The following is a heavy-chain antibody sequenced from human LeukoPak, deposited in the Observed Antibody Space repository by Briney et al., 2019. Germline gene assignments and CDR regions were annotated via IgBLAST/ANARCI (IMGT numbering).Heavy chain of an antibody. D-gene: IGHD3-3*01. CDR1: VFTSIASN. Sequence: PGGSLRLSCAASVFTSIASNMSGIRQAPGKGLGWVSYISSSGSTIYYADSVKGRFTISRENTKNSLYLQMNSLRAEDTAVYYCAGSYDFWSANDYWGQGTLVTVSS. CDR3: AGSYDFWSANDY. CDR2: ISSSGSTI. J-gene: IGHJ4*02. V-gene: IGHV3-11*01.